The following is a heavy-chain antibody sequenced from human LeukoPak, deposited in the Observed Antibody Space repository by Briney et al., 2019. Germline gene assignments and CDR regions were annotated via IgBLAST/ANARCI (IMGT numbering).Heavy chain of an antibody. CDR2: IWYDGSNK. CDR3: ARDRGYFSRFFDY. CDR1: GFTFSSYG. J-gene: IGHJ4*02. V-gene: IGHV3-33*01. D-gene: IGHD5-18*01. Sequence: GRSLRLSCAASGFTFSSYGMHWVRQAPGKGLEWVAVIWYDGSNKYYADSVKGRFTISRDNSKNTLYLQMNSLRAEDTAVYYCARDRGYFSRFFDYWGQGTLSPSPQ.